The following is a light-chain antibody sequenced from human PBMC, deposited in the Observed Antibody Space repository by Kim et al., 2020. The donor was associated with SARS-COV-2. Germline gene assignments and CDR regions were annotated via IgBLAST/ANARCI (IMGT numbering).Light chain of an antibody. J-gene: IGKJ2*01. V-gene: IGKV1-33*01. Sequence: LSASVGNRVTITCQASHDISNYLSWYQQKPGKTPKLLIYDASNLETRVPSRFSGSGSGTDFTFTISSLQPEDIATYYCQQYGNLYTFGQGTKLEI. CDR1: HDISNY. CDR3: QQYGNLYT. CDR2: DAS.